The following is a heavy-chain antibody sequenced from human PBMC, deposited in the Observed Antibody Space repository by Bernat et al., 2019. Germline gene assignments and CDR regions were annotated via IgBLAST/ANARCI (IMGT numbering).Heavy chain of an antibody. CDR3: ARDTLYCTGGICYNEH. V-gene: IGHV3-74*01. CDR2: IKSDGSDT. D-gene: IGHD2-8*02. J-gene: IGHJ4*02. Sequence: EVQLVESGGGLVQPGGSLRLSCAASGFSFSTYWMHWVRQAPGKGLVWVSRIKSDGSDTAYADSVKGRFTISRDNAKNMLYLQMNSLRVEDMAVYYCARDTLYCTGGICYNEHWGQGTLVTVSS. CDR1: GFSFSTYW.